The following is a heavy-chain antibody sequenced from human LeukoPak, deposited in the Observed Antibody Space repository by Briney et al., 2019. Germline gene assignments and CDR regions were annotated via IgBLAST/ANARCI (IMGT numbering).Heavy chain of an antibody. CDR3: ARPTPDSSSWYNGGGYYFDY. Sequence: SETLSLTCTVSGGSISSSSYYWGWIRQPPGKGLEWIGSIYYSGSTYYNPSLKSRVTISVDTSKNQFSLKLSSVTAADTAVYYCARPTPDSSSWYNGGGYYFDYWGQGTLVTVSS. J-gene: IGHJ4*02. CDR2: IYYSGST. CDR1: GGSISSSSYY. V-gene: IGHV4-39*01. D-gene: IGHD6-13*01.